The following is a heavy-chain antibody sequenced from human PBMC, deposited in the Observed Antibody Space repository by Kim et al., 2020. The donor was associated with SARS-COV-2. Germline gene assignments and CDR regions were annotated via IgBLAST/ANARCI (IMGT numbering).Heavy chain of an antibody. CDR1: GFTLSSYW. CDR3: ARDETVYSGNYPTKY. CDR2: IKQDGREK. J-gene: IGHJ4*02. Sequence: GGSLRLSCSASGFTLSSYWMTWVRQAPGKGLEWVANIKQDGREKYYGDSVKGRFTISRDNAKNSLYLQMNSLRAEDTAVYYCARDETVYSGNYPTKYWGQGTLVTVSS. D-gene: IGHD1-26*01. V-gene: IGHV3-7*01.